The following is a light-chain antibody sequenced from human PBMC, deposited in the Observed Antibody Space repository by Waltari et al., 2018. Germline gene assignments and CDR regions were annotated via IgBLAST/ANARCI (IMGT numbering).Light chain of an antibody. J-gene: IGKJ1*01. V-gene: IGKV3-20*01. CDR3: QQYGSSSWT. CDR2: DAS. Sequence: IVLTQSPDTLSLSTGERATLSCRASQSVSDNYLAWYQQKPGQAPRLLIFDASSRATCIPDRFSGSGSGTDFTLTIRRLEPEDFAVYYCQQYGSSSWTFGPGTKVDI. CDR1: QSVSDNY.